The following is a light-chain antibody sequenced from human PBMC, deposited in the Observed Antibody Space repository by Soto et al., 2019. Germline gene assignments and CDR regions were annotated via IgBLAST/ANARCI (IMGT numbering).Light chain of an antibody. J-gene: IGKJ1*01. CDR1: HSVLYSPNNKNY. V-gene: IGKV4-1*01. Sequence: DIVMTQSPDSLSVSLGERATTNCKSSHSVLYSPNNKNYLAWYQKQPGQPPKLIIYWASNRESGVPDRCSGRWSTTYFTLTISSLQAEDAAYYYCHQYADTPRTFGQGTKVEIK. CDR3: HQYADTPRT. CDR2: WAS.